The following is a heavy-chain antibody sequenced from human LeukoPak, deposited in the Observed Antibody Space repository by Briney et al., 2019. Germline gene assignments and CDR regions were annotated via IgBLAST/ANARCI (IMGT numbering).Heavy chain of an antibody. CDR2: IYHSGST. V-gene: IGHV4-4*02. D-gene: IGHD3-22*01. J-gene: IGHJ5*02. CDR1: GGSISSSNW. CDR3: ARDRVYDSSGYYP. Sequence: SETLSLTCAVSGGSISSSNWWSWVRQPPGKGLEWIGEIYHSGSTNYNPSLKSRVTISVDKSKNQFSLKLSSVTAADTAVYYCARDRVYDSSGYYPWGQGTLVTVSS.